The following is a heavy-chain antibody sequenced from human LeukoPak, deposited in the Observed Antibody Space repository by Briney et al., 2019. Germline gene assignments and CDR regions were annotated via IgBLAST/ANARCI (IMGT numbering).Heavy chain of an antibody. J-gene: IGHJ3*02. CDR1: GFTFSSYA. D-gene: IGHD6-13*01. Sequence: GGSLRLSCAASGFTFSSYAMTWVRQAPGKGLEWVSAISGGGGTTNCADSVKGRFTISRDNSKNTLYLQMSSLRAEDTAVYFCAKSRIAAADDAFDMWGQGTMVT. CDR3: AKSRIAAADDAFDM. V-gene: IGHV3-23*01. CDR2: ISGGGGTT.